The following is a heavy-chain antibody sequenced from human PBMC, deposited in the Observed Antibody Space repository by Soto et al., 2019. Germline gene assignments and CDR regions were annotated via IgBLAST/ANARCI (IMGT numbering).Heavy chain of an antibody. CDR2: ISSSSSYI. CDR3: AREGGGSYGTLAGGLDY. D-gene: IGHD3-16*01. J-gene: IGHJ4*02. Sequence: EVQLVESGGGLVKPGGSLRLSCAASGFTFSSYSMNWVRQAPGKGLEWVSSISSSSSYIYYADSVKGRFTISRDNATNALYLQMNSPRAGDTAVYYCAREGGGSYGTLAGGLDYWGQGTLVTVSS. V-gene: IGHV3-21*04. CDR1: GFTFSSYS.